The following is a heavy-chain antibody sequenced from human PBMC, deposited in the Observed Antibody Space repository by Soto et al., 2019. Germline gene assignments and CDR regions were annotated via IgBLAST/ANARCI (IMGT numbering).Heavy chain of an antibody. CDR3: ARDRRGYSYVLGGYYYYYYGMDV. Sequence: QVQLVESGGGVVQPGRSLRLSCAASGFTFSSYAMHWVRQAPGKGLEWVAVISYDGSNKYYADSVKGRFTISRDNSKNTLYLQMNSLRAEDTAVYYCARDRRGYSYVLGGYYYYYYGMDVWGQGTTVTVSS. J-gene: IGHJ6*02. V-gene: IGHV3-30-3*01. D-gene: IGHD5-18*01. CDR2: ISYDGSNK. CDR1: GFTFSSYA.